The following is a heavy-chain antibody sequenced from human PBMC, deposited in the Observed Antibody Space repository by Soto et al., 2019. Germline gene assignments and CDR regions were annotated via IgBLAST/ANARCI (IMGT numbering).Heavy chain of an antibody. D-gene: IGHD2-2*01. CDR3: ARGISXIVEVQRDAPDKYYFDS. CDR2: INHIGST. V-gene: IGHV4-34*01. Sequence: PSGTLSLTCAVYGGSFSCHYWTWIRQPPGKGLEWIGEINHIGSTNSNPSLKSRVTLSVDTSKNQFSLKLNSVTAADTAVYYCARGISXIVEVQRDAPDKYYFDSWGQGTLVTVSS. J-gene: IGHJ4*02. CDR1: GGSFSCHY.